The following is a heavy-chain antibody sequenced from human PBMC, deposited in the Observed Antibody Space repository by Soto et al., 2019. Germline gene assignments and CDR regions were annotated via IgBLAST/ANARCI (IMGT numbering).Heavy chain of an antibody. J-gene: IGHJ5*02. Sequence: GGSLRLSCTASGFIFENFGMSWVRQAPGKGLEWISSISGSGFKKYYADSVKGRFTISRDNSKSTVYLELNNLSAEDTAVYHCAKNQGVELVPLATVDWFDPWGQGSVVTVSS. D-gene: IGHD1-26*01. CDR3: AKNQGVELVPLATVDWFDP. V-gene: IGHV3-23*01. CDR2: ISGSGFKK. CDR1: GFIFENFG.